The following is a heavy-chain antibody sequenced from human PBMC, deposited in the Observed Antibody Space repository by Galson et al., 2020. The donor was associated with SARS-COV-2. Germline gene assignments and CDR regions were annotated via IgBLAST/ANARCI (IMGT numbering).Heavy chain of an antibody. D-gene: IGHD3-3*01. CDR2: INHGGSK. J-gene: IGHJ6*03. CDR3: TRGRGAAVLGVVITRNYYMDV. V-gene: IGHV4-34*01. CDR1: GGSFSGFY. Sequence: LETLSLTCAVYGGSFSGFYWSWIRQPPGKGLEWIGEINHGGSKNYNPSLKSRVTVSVDAPTNQVSLKLSSVTAADTAVYYCTRGRGAAVLGVVITRNYYMDVWGKGTMVTVSS.